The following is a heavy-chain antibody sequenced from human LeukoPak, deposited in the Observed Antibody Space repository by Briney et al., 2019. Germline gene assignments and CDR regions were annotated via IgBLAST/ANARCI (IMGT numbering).Heavy chain of an antibody. Sequence: GGSLRLSCAASGFTFSSYWMHWVRQAPGKGLVWDSRINSDGSSTSYADSVKGRFTISRDNAKNTLYLQMNSLRAEDTAVYYCARIYGSGSYYQFDYWGQGTLVTVSS. V-gene: IGHV3-74*01. D-gene: IGHD3-10*01. J-gene: IGHJ4*02. CDR2: INSDGSST. CDR1: GFTFSSYW. CDR3: ARIYGSGSYYQFDY.